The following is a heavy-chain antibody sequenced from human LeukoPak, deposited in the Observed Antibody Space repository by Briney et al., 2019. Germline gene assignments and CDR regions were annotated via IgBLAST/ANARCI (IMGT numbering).Heavy chain of an antibody. CDR2: IYYSGST. J-gene: IGHJ4*02. V-gene: IGHV4-59*08. D-gene: IGHD3-22*01. CDR3: ARHAGSGYDY. CDR1: GGSISSYY. Sequence: SETLSLTCTVSGGSISSYYWSWIRQPPGKGLEWIGYIYYSGSTNYNPSLKSRVTISVDTSKNQFSLKLSSVIAADTAVYYCARHAGSGYDYWGQGTLVTVSS.